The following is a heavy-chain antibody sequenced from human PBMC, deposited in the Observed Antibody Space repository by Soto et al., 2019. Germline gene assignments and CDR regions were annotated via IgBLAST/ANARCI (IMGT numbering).Heavy chain of an antibody. V-gene: IGHV5-10-1*01. CDR2: IDPSDSQT. D-gene: IGHD3-22*01. CDR3: ARQVYDSDTGPNFQYYFDS. CDR1: GYSFAGYW. J-gene: IGHJ4*02. Sequence: GESLKISCKGSGYSFAGYWVTWVRQKPGKGLEWMGRIDPSDSQTYYSPSFRGHVTISATKSITTVFLQWSSLRASDTAMYYCARQVYDSDTGPNFQYYFDSWGQGTPVTVSS.